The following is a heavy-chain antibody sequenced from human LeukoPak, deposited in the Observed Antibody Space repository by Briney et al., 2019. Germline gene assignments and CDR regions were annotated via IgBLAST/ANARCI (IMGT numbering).Heavy chain of an antibody. D-gene: IGHD2-2*02. Sequence: SETLSLTCAVSGGSISSSNWWSWVRQPPGKGLEWIGEIYHSGSTKYNPSLKSRVTISVDKSKNQFSLKLSSVTAADTAVYYCARVGRYCSSTSCYTPLGRKKNAFDIWGQGTMVTVSS. J-gene: IGHJ3*02. CDR1: GGSISSSNW. CDR3: ARVGRYCSSTSCYTPLGRKKNAFDI. V-gene: IGHV4-4*02. CDR2: IYHSGST.